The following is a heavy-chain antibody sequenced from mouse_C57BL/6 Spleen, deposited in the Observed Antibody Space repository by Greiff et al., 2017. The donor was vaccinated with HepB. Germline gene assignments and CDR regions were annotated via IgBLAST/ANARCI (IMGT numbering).Heavy chain of an antibody. D-gene: IGHD1-1*01. J-gene: IGHJ1*03. V-gene: IGHV1-55*01. Sequence: VKLQQPGAELVKPGASVKMSCKASGYTFTSYWITWVKQRPGQGLEWIGDIYPGSGSTNYNEKFKSKATLTVDTSSSTAYMQLSSLTSEDSAVYYCARSDYYGSSYERYFDVWGTGTTVTVSS. CDR2: IYPGSGST. CDR1: GYTFTSYW. CDR3: ARSDYYGSSYERYFDV.